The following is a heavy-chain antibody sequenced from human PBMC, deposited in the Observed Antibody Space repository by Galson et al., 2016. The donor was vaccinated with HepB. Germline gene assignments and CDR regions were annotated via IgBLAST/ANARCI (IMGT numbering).Heavy chain of an antibody. CDR2: XXXVGXX. CDR3: ATVPGWESGIYDH. Sequence: SETLSLTCRVSGDSIXXXSYXXXWXXXPPXXXLEXXXSXXXVGXXXYRXPLKSRLTXSLDPAKNHISQNLTSVTAADTAVYYCATVPGWESGIYDHWGQGXLXSVS. V-gene: IGHV4-39*02. D-gene: IGHD1-26*01. CDR1: GDSIXXXSYX. J-gene: IGHJ4*02.